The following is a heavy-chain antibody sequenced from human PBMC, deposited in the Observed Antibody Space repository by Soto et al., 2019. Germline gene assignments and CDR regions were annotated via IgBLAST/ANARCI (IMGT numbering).Heavy chain of an antibody. CDR3: ARHLRLVGFGEYDL. CDR2: IYSGGTT. V-gene: IGHV3-53*04. Sequence: EVQLVESGGGLVQPGGSLRLSCTASGFTVSSNYMSWVRQAPGKGLQWLSFIYSGGTTHYADSVRGRFTISRHNSNNTLYLHMNSLRVEDTAVYYCARHLRLVGFGEYDLWGRGTLVTVSS. CDR1: GFTVSSNY. J-gene: IGHJ2*01. D-gene: IGHD3-10*01.